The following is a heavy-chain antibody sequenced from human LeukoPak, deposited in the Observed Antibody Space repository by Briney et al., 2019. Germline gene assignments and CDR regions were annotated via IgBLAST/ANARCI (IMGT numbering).Heavy chain of an antibody. D-gene: IGHD2-2*01. J-gene: IGHJ4*02. CDR3: ARGRVGYCSSTSCPDFDY. Sequence: GSLRLSCAASGFTFSSYWMHWVRQAPGKGLVWVSRINSDGSSTSYADSVKGRFTISRDNAKNTLYLQMNSLRAEDTAVYYCARGRVGYCSSTSCPDFDYWGQGTLVTVSS. CDR2: INSDGSST. V-gene: IGHV3-74*01. CDR1: GFTFSSYW.